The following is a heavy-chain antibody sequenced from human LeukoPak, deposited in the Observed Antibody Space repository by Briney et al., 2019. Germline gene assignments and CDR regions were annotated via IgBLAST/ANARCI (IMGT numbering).Heavy chain of an antibody. D-gene: IGHD3-10*01. CDR1: GFTFSSYA. Sequence: GGSLRLSCAASGFTFSSYAMSWVRQAPGKGLEWVSAISGSGGSTYYADSVKGRFTISRDNSKNTLYLQMNSLRAEDTVVYYCAKDPRFSGSGEMPQNYYYYYGMDVWGQGTTVTVSS. CDR3: AKDPRFSGSGEMPQNYYYYYGMDV. V-gene: IGHV3-23*01. J-gene: IGHJ6*02. CDR2: ISGSGGST.